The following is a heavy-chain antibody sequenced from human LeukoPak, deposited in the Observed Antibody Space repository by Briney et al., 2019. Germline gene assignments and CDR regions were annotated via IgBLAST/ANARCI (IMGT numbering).Heavy chain of an antibody. CDR2: ISKSGDFT. Sequence: GGSLRLSCAASGFTFSSSAMSWVRQAPGKGLEWVSVISKSGDFTYYADSVKGRFTISRDSSKNTLNLQMNSLRAEDTAVYYCAKVAAGGYFDWLSKYYFDYWGQGTLVTVSS. J-gene: IGHJ4*02. CDR1: GFTFSSSA. V-gene: IGHV3-23*01. D-gene: IGHD3-9*01. CDR3: AKVAAGGYFDWLSKYYFDY.